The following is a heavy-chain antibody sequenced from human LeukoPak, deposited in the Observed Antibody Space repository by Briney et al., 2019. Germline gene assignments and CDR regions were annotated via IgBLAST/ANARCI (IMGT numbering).Heavy chain of an antibody. Sequence: GASVKVSCKASGYTFTGYYMHWVRQAPGQGLEWMGWMNPNSGNTGYAQKFQGRVTMTRNTSISTAYMELSSLRSEDTAVYYCARGRYYYGSGSYSRGGKYYYYGMDVWGQGTTVTVSS. V-gene: IGHV1-8*02. CDR1: GYTFTGYY. CDR2: MNPNSGNT. J-gene: IGHJ6*02. D-gene: IGHD3-10*01. CDR3: ARGRYYYGSGSYSRGGKYYYYGMDV.